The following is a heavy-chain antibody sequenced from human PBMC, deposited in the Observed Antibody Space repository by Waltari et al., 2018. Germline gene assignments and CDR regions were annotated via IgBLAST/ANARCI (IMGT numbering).Heavy chain of an antibody. D-gene: IGHD2-21*02. CDR3: ARGRTVVTPYYYYYMDV. Sequence: QVQLQQWGAGLLKPSETLSLTCAVYDRSFSGYYWSWIRQPPGKGLEWSGEINHSRSTNYIPSLKSRVTISVDTSKNQFSLKLSSVTAADTAVYYCARGRTVVTPYYYYYMDVWGKGPTVTVSS. J-gene: IGHJ6*03. CDR2: INHSRST. V-gene: IGHV4-34*01. CDR1: DRSFSGYY.